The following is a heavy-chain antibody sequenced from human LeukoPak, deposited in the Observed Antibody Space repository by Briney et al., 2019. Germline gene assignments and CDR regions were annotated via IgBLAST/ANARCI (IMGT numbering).Heavy chain of an antibody. CDR3: ATLVAPFDY. J-gene: IGHJ4*02. V-gene: IGHV7-4-1*02. Sequence: ASVKVSCKTSGYTFTNYAMHWVRQAPGQGLEWMGWINTNTGNPTYAQGFTGRFVFSLDTSVSTAYLQISSLKAEDTAVYYCATLVAPFDYWGQGTLVTVSS. D-gene: IGHD6-6*01. CDR2: INTNTGNP. CDR1: GYTFTNYA.